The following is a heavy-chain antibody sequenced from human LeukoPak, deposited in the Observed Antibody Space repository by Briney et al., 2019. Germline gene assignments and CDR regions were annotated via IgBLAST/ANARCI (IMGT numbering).Heavy chain of an antibody. J-gene: IGHJ4*02. CDR1: GFTFSDYY. CDR3: ARDKYSSSSPLLPTGY. Sequence: GGSLRLSRAASGFTFSDYYMSWIRQAPGKGLEWVSYISSSGSTIYYADSVKGRFTISRDNAKNSLYLQMNSLRAEDTAVYYCARDKYSSSSPLLPTGYWGQGTLVTVSS. V-gene: IGHV3-11*01. CDR2: ISSSGSTI. D-gene: IGHD6-6*01.